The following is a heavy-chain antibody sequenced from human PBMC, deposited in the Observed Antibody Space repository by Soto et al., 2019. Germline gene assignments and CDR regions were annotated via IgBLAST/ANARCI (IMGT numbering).Heavy chain of an antibody. CDR2: IVPFLGIA. CDR3: AREGSPTALGELSFYAY. Sequence: EASVKVSCKVSGYTFHEFSMCWVRQAPGQGLEWMGRIVPFLGIAIYAQKFQGRVTITADNSTSTAYMELSSLRSEDTAVYFCAREGSPTALGELSFYAYWGQGTLVTVSS. D-gene: IGHD3-16*02. V-gene: IGHV1-69*04. CDR1: GYTFHEFS. J-gene: IGHJ4*02.